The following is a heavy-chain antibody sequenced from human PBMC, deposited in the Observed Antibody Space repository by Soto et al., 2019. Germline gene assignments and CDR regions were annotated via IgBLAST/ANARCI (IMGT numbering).Heavy chain of an antibody. CDR1: GFSFSSYS. Sequence: EVQLVESGGGLVQPVGSMRLSCAAAGFSFSSYSMNWVRQAPGKGLEWVSYFSSSSSTIYYADSVKGRFTISRDNAKNSLYLQMNSLRDEDTAVYYCAREGYPFDYWGQGTLVTVSS. D-gene: IGHD5-12*01. V-gene: IGHV3-48*02. CDR2: FSSSSSTI. CDR3: AREGYPFDY. J-gene: IGHJ4*02.